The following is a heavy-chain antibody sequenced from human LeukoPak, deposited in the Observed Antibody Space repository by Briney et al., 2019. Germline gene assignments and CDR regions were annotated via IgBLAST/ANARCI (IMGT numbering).Heavy chain of an antibody. D-gene: IGHD5-18*01. J-gene: IGHJ4*02. V-gene: IGHV3-23*01. CDR3: AKGRGTAMVTFDY. CDR2: ISGSGGST. Sequence: QSGGSLRLSCAASGFTVSSNYMSWVRQAPGKGLEWVSAISGSGGSTYYADSVKGRFTISRDNSKNTLYLQMNSLRAEDTAVYYCAKGRGTAMVTFDYWGQGTLVTVSS. CDR1: GFTVSSNY.